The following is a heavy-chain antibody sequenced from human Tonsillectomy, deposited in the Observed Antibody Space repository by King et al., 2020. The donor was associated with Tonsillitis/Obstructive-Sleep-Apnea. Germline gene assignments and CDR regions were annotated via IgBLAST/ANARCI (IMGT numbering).Heavy chain of an antibody. J-gene: IGHJ2*01. V-gene: IGHV5-51*01. CDR2: IYPDDSDV. D-gene: IGHD6-13*01. CDR1: GSSFTSYW. Sequence: VQLVESGAEVKKPGESLKISCWGSGSSFTSYWIGWVRQMPGKGLEWMGIIYPDDSDVRYSPSFQGQVTISADKSISTAYLQWSSLKASDTAMYYCARRYRSSPTTPGYFDLWGRGTLVTVYS. CDR3: ARRYRSSPTTPGYFDL.